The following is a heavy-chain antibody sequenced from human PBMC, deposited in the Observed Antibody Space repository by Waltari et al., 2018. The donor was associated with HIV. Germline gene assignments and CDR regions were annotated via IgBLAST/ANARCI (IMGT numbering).Heavy chain of an antibody. CDR1: GGSISSGGYS. V-gene: IGHV4-30-2*01. J-gene: IGHJ4*02. Sequence: QLQLQESGSGLVKPSQTLSLTCAVSGGSISSGGYSWSWIRQPPGKGLEWIGYIYHSGSTDYTPSLKSRVTISVDRSKNQFSLKLSSVTAADTAVYYCASYYDSSGYYYYFDYWGQGTLVTVSS. CDR3: ASYYDSSGYYYYFDY. CDR2: IYHSGST. D-gene: IGHD3-22*01.